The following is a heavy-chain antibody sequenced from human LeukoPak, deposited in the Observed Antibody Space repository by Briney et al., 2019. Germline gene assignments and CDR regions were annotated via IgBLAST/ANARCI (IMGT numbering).Heavy chain of an antibody. CDR2: INPNSGGT. J-gene: IGHJ4*02. CDR1: GYTFTGYY. D-gene: IGHD6-19*01. CDR3: ASTPSGWGIPDY. V-gene: IGHV1-2*02. Sequence: GASVKVSCKASGYTFTGYYMHWVRQAPGQGLEWMGWINPNSGGTNYAQKFQGRVTMTRDTSISTAHMELSRLRSDNTAVYYCASTPSGWGIPDYWGQGTLVTVSS.